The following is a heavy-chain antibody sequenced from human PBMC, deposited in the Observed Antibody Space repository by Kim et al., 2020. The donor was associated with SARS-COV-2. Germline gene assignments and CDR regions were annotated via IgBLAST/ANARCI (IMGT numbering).Heavy chain of an antibody. CDR3: AKGQMDIVATESSY. J-gene: IGHJ4*02. Sequence: ADSVKGRFTISRDNSKNTLYLQMNSLRAEDTAVYYCAKGQMDIVATESSYWGQGTLVTVSS. V-gene: IGHV3-23*01. D-gene: IGHD5-12*01.